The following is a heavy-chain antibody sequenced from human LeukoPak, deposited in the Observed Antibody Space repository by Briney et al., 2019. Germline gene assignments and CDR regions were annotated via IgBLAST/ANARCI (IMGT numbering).Heavy chain of an antibody. CDR1: GFTFSSYA. D-gene: IGHD3-9*01. CDR2: ISGSGGIT. CDR3: ARDLRNYDILTGYYTTSRAPADY. V-gene: IGHV3-23*01. Sequence: GGSLRLSCTASGFTFSSYAMSWVRQAPGKGLEWVSGISGSGGITYYADSVRGRFTISRDNAKNSLYLQMNSLRAEDTAVYYCARDLRNYDILTGYYTTSRAPADYWGQGTLVTVSS. J-gene: IGHJ4*02.